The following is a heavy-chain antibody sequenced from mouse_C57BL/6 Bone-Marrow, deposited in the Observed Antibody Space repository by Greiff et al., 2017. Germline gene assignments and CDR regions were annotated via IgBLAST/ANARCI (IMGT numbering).Heavy chain of an antibody. CDR1: GYTFTSYW. J-gene: IGHJ1*03. CDR3: ARTNWDYWYFDV. CDR2: IHPGSGST. D-gene: IGHD4-1*01. V-gene: IGHV1-55*01. Sequence: QVHVKQPGAELVKPGASVQMSCKASGYTFTSYWITWVKQRPGQGLEWIGDIHPGSGSTNYNEKFKSKATLTVDTSSSTAYMQLSSLTSEDSAVYYCARTNWDYWYFDVWGTGTTVTVSS.